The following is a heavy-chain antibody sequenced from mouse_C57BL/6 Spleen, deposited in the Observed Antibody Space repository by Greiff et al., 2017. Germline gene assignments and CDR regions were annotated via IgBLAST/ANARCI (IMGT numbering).Heavy chain of an antibody. CDR2: IDPEDGEN. CDR3: AAYTTHYAIDY. V-gene: IGHV14-2*01. D-gene: IGHD6-1*01. J-gene: IGHJ4*01. CDR1: GFNIKDYY. Sequence: VQLQQSGAELVKPGASVKLSCTASGFNIKDYYMHWVKQRTEQGLEWIGRIDPEDGENKYAPKFQGKATITADTSSNTAYLQLSSLTSEDTAVYYCAAYTTHYAIDYWGQGTSVTVSS.